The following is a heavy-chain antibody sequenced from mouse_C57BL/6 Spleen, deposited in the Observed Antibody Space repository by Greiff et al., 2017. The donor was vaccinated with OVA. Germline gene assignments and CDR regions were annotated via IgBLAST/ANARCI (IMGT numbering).Heavy chain of an antibody. V-gene: IGHV7-3*01. CDR1: GFTFTDYY. CDR3: ARWGWDVRFAY. CDR2: IRNKANGYTT. D-gene: IGHD4-1*01. Sequence: EVMLVESGGGLVQPGGSLSLSCAASGFTFTDYYMSWVRQPPGKALEWLGFIRNKANGYTTEYSASVKGRFTISRDNSQSILYLQMNALRAEDSATYYCARWGWDVRFAYWGQGTLVTVSA. J-gene: IGHJ3*01.